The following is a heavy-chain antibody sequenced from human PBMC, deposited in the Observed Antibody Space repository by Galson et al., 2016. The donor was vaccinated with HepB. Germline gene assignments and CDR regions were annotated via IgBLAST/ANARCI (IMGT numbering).Heavy chain of an antibody. CDR3: ARGDYFGSGTLYNVPSDS. Sequence: QSGAEVKKPGESLKISCRASGYSFGSYWIGWVRQMPGKGLEWMGIISPTDANTQYSPSFQGQVTISADTSISTAYLQWSSLAVSDTAMYYCARGDYFGSGTLYNVPSDSWGQGTQVTVSS. CDR1: GYSFGSYW. V-gene: IGHV5-51*03. D-gene: IGHD3-10*01. J-gene: IGHJ4*02. CDR2: ISPTDANT.